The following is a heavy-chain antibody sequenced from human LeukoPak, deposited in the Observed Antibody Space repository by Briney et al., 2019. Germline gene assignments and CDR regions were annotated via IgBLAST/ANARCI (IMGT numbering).Heavy chain of an antibody. V-gene: IGHV3-23*01. CDR2: ISGSGGST. CDR3: AKFYYDSSGYLGYFDY. J-gene: IGHJ4*02. CDR1: GFTFSSYA. Sequence: GGSLRLSCAASGFTFSSYAMSWVRQAPGKGLEWVSAISGSGGSTYYADSVKGRFTIPRDNSKNTLYLQMNSLRAEDTAVYYCAKFYYDSSGYLGYFDYWGQGTLVTVSS. D-gene: IGHD3-22*01.